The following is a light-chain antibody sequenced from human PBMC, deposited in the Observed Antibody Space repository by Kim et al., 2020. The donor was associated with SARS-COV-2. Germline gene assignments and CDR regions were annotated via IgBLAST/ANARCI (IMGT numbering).Light chain of an antibody. CDR2: AAS. CDR3: QQSYTTQLT. V-gene: IGKV1-39*01. J-gene: IGKJ4*01. CDR1: QSISSY. Sequence: DIQMTQSPSSLSASVGDRVTITCRASQSISSYLNWYQQKPGKAPKVLIYAASSLQSGVPSRFSGSGSGTHFTLTISSLQPEDFASYYCQQSYTTQLTLGGGTKVEI.